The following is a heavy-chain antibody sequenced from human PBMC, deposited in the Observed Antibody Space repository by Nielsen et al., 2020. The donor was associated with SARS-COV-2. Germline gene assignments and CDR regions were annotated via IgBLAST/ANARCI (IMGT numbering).Heavy chain of an antibody. CDR3: ARDWSRAFDV. V-gene: IGHV3-7*01. J-gene: IGHJ3*01. CDR1: GFTFSDYY. CDR2: IKPDGSEK. Sequence: GESLKISCAASGFTFSDYYMSWVRQVPGKGLEWVADIKPDGSEKFYVDSVKGRFTISRDNAKNSMSLQMNSLRVEDTAVYYCARDWSRAFDVWGQGTMVTVPS.